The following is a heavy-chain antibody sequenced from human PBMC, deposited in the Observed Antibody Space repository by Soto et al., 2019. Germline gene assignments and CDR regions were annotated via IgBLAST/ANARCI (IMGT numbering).Heavy chain of an antibody. CDR1: GYTFTGYY. D-gene: IGHD6-13*01. CDR3: ARDRGVAAAGRYFDY. CDR2: INPNSGGT. V-gene: IGHV1-2*04. J-gene: IGHJ4*02. Sequence: VASVKVSCKASGYTFTGYYMHWVRQAPGQGLEWMGWINPNSGGTNYAQKFQGWVTMTRDTSISTAYMELSRLRSDDTAVYYCARDRGVAAAGRYFDYWGQGTMVTVYS.